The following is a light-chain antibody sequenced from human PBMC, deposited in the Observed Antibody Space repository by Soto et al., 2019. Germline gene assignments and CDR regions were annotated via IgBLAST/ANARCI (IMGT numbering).Light chain of an antibody. Sequence: QSALTQPPSASGSPGQSVTISCTGTSSDVGGYKYVSWYQQNPGKAPKLIIYEVSMRPSGVPDRFSGSKSGNTASLTVSGLQAEDEADYYCCSYAGTNAYVFGTGTKVTVL. CDR1: SSDVGGYKY. J-gene: IGLJ1*01. CDR2: EVS. V-gene: IGLV2-8*01. CDR3: CSYAGTNAYV.